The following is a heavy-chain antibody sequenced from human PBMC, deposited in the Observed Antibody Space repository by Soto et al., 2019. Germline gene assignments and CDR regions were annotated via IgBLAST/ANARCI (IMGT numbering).Heavy chain of an antibody. D-gene: IGHD6-13*01. J-gene: IGHJ5*02. V-gene: IGHV3-21*01. CDR1: GFTFRSFT. Sequence: GGSVRLSCAASGFTFRSFTMNWVRQAPGKGLEWVSTISSNSAYIYYTDALRGRFTISRDNAKNSLHLQMNSLRAEDTAVYYCTRDASRDSSARGWFDPWGPGTLDTVS. CDR3: TRDASRDSSARGWFDP. CDR2: ISSNSAYI.